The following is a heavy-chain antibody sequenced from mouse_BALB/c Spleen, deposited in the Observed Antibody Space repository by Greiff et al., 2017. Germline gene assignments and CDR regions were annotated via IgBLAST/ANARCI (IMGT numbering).Heavy chain of an antibody. CDR1: GYTFSSYW. J-gene: IGHJ4*01. CDR2: ILPGSGST. D-gene: IGHD2-4*01. CDR3: ARGYDYDSYYAMDY. V-gene: IGHV1-9*01. Sequence: VKLQQSGAELMKPGASVKISCKATGYTFSSYWIEWVKQRPGHGLEWIGEILPGSGSTNYNEKFKGKATFTADTSSNTAYMQLSSLTSEDSAVYYCARGYDYDSYYAMDYWGQGTSVTVSS.